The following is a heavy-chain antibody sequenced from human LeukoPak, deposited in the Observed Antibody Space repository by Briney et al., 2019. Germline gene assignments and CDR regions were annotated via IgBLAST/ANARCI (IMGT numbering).Heavy chain of an antibody. J-gene: IGHJ4*02. CDR1: GFTFSSYG. Sequence: VGSLRLSCAASGFTFSSYGMHWVRQAPGKGLEWVAFIRYDGSNKYYADSVKGRFTISRDNSKNTLYLQMNSLRAEDTAVYYCAKDGEMATILDYWGQGTLVTVSS. CDR3: AKDGEMATILDY. V-gene: IGHV3-30*02. D-gene: IGHD5-24*01. CDR2: IRYDGSNK.